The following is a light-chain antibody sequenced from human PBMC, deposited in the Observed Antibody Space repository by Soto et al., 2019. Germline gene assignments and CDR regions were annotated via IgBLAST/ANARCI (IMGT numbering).Light chain of an antibody. V-gene: IGKV2-28*01. J-gene: IGKJ2*01. CDR2: LGS. CDR3: MQALQTPYT. Sequence: DIVMTQSPLSLPVTPGEPASISCRSSQSLLHSNGYNYLDWYLQKPGQSPQLLIYLGSNLASGVTDRFSGSGSGTDCTLKISRVEAEDVGVYYCMQALQTPYTFGQGTKLEIK. CDR1: QSLLHSNGYNY.